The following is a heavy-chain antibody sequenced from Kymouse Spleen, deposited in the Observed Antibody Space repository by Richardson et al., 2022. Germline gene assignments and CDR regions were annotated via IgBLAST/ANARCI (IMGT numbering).Heavy chain of an antibody. CDR3: ARKGYSSGWYVFDY. J-gene: IGHJ4*02. CDR1: GFTFSSYG. D-gene: IGHD6-19*01. Sequence: QVQLVESGGGVVQPGRSLRLSCAASGFTFSSYGMHWVRQAPGKGLEWVAVIWYDGSNKYYADSVKGRFTISRDNSKNTLYLQMNSLRAEDTAVYYCARKGYSSGWYVFDYWGQGTLVTVSS. CDR2: IWYDGSNK. V-gene: IGHV3-33*01.